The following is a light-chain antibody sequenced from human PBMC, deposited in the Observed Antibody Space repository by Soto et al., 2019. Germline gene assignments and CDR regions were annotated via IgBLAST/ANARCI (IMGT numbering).Light chain of an antibody. CDR1: ETITNR. CDR3: QQFNSYPIT. CDR2: DAS. Sequence: DIHMTQSPSTLSASVLDMITITFRASETITNRLAWYQQKPGKAPKVLIYDASNLESGVPSRFSGSRSGTEFILTISSLQPGDFATYYCQQFNSYPITFGQGTRLEIK. J-gene: IGKJ5*01. V-gene: IGKV1-5*01.